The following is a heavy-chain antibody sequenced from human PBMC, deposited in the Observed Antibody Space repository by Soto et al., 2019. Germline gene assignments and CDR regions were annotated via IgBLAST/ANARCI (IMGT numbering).Heavy chain of an antibody. CDR3: ARDSHYDILTGYSRNAFDM. V-gene: IGHV1-2*02. CDR2: INPNSGGT. D-gene: IGHD3-9*01. J-gene: IGHJ3*02. CDR1: GYSFAGHY. Sequence: ASVKVSCKTSGYSFAGHYLHWGRQAPGQGLDWMGWINPNSGGTIYAQRFQGRVTMTRDTSISTAYMVLTSLRSDDTAVYYCARDSHYDILTGYSRNAFDMWGRGTVVTVS.